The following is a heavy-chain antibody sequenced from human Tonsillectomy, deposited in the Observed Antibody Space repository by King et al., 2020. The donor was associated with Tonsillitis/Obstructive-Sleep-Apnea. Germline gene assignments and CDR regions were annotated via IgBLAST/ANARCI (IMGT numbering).Heavy chain of an antibody. V-gene: IGHV3-53*01. Sequence: VQLVESGGGLIQPGGSLRLSCAASGFTVSSNYMSWVRQAPGKGLEWVSVIFGAGTTYYADSVKGRFTISRDNSKNTLYLQMNSLRAEDTAVYYCARGRYGGTTSCAPQPPAFDYWGQGTLVTVSS. CDR2: IFGAGTT. CDR1: GFTVSSNY. D-gene: IGHD2-2*01. J-gene: IGHJ4*02. CDR3: ARGRYGGTTSCAPQPPAFDY.